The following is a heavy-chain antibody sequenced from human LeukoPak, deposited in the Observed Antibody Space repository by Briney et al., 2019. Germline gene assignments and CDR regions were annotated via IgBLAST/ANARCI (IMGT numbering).Heavy chain of an antibody. J-gene: IGHJ4*02. D-gene: IGHD6-19*01. CDR2: IWYDGSNE. V-gene: IGHV3-33*08. CDR3: ARDRVAADSGNYCDS. CDR1: RFTFTNYA. Sequence: VGCLRLSPAASRFTFTNYAMSPVRQAPRKGLEWVAIIWYDGSNEYYADSVQGRFSISRDNSKNTLYLQMNSLRAEDTAVYYCARDRVAADSGNYCDSWGQGTVVSVFS.